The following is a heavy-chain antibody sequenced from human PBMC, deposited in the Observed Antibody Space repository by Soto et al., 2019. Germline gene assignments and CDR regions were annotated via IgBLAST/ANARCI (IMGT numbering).Heavy chain of an antibody. CDR1: GLTFDDYA. Sequence: GGALRLSSAASGLTFDDYAMHWIRQAPGKGLECVSGINWNSGKIGYADSVKGRFTISRDNAKNSLYLQMHSLRAEDTALYYCAKEPYGGNSADFGMQGWGQATTGTV. D-gene: IGHD2-21*02. CDR2: INWNSGKI. CDR3: AKEPYGGNSADFGMQG. V-gene: IGHV3-9*01. J-gene: IGHJ6*01.